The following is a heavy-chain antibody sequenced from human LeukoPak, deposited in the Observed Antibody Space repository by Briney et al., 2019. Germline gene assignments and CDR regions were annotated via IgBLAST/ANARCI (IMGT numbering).Heavy chain of an antibody. Sequence: GGSLRLSCAASGFTFSSYAMHWVRQAPGKGLEWVAVISYDGSNKYYADSVKGRFTISRDNSKNTLYLQMNSLRAEDTAVYYCARRSSGYSYGFEDYWGQGTLVIVSS. D-gene: IGHD5-18*01. CDR1: GFTFSSYA. CDR3: ARRSSGYSYGFEDY. J-gene: IGHJ4*02. CDR2: ISYDGSNK. V-gene: IGHV3-30-3*01.